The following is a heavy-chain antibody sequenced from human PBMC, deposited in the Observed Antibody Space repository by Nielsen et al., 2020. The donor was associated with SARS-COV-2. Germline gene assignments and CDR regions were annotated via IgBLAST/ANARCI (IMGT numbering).Heavy chain of an antibody. J-gene: IGHJ4*02. CDR2: ISAYNGNT. V-gene: IGHV1-18*01. CDR3: ARGEAATPGY. Sequence: WVRQAPGQGLEWMGWISAYNGNTNYAQKLQGRVTMTTDTSTSTAYMELSSLRSEDTAVYYCARGEAATPGYWGQGTLVTVSS. D-gene: IGHD6-13*01.